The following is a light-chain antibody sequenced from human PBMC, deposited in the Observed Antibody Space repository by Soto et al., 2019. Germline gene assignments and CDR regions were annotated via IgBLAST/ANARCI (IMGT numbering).Light chain of an antibody. CDR1: QSVSSNY. CDR3: YQFGKAPLT. Sequence: EIVLTQSPDILSLSPGERATLSCRASQSVSSNYLVWFQQKPGQAPRLVIYDASTRATGIPDRFSGSGSGTDFTLTINGLEPEDFAVYYCYQFGKAPLTFGGGTKVEIK. CDR2: DAS. J-gene: IGKJ4*01. V-gene: IGKV3-20*01.